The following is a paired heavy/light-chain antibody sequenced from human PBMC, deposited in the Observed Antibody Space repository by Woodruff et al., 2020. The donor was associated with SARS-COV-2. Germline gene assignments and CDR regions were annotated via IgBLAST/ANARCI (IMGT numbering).Light chain of an antibody. J-gene: IGKJ3*01. CDR2: AAS. Sequence: DIQMTQSPSSVSASVGDRVTITCRASQGISSWLAWYQQKPGKAPKLLIYAASSLQSGVPSRFSGSGSGTDFTLTISSLQPEDFATYYCQQANSFLGITFGPGTKVDIK. CDR3: QQANSFLGIT. V-gene: IGKV1-12*01. CDR1: QGISSW.
Heavy chain of an antibody. Sequence: QVQLQESGPGLVKPSQTLSLTCTVSGGSISSGDYYWSWIRQPPGKGLEWIGYIYYSGSTYYNPSLKSRVTISVDTSKNQFSLKLSSVTAADTAVYYCARVLKEYSSSWGEVYYYYYMDVWGKGTTVTVSS. D-gene: IGHD6-6*01. CDR2: IYYSGST. V-gene: IGHV4-30-4*01. CDR1: GGSISSGDYY. J-gene: IGHJ6*03. CDR3: ARVLKEYSSSWGEVYYYYYMDV.